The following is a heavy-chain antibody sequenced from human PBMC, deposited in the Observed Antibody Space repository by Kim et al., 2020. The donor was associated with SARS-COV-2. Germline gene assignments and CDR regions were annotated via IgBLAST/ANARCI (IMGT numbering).Heavy chain of an antibody. Sequence: DSGKGRFTISRDNSKNTLYLQMNSLRAEDTAVYYCAKGNYDSSGYYPIDYWGQGTLVTVSS. V-gene: IGHV3-23*01. J-gene: IGHJ4*02. D-gene: IGHD3-22*01. CDR3: AKGNYDSSGYYPIDY.